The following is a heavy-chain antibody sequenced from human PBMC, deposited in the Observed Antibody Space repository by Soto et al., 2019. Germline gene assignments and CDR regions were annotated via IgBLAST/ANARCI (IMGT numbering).Heavy chain of an antibody. Sequence: DVQLLESGGGLVQPGGSLTLSCAASRFTFSDFAMSWVRQAPGKGLEWVSSIGGGGTDTYYADSVKGRFTISRDNSKNTLYLQMDGLRDGNTAVYYCAKDAVPYNGKWDWFDSWGQGTLVIVSS. V-gene: IGHV3-23*01. CDR1: RFTFSDFA. D-gene: IGHD1-20*01. CDR2: IGGGGTDT. J-gene: IGHJ5*01. CDR3: AKDAVPYNGKWDWFDS.